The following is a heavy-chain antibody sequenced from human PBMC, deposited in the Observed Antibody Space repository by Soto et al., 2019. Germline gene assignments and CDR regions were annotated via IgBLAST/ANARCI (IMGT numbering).Heavy chain of an antibody. CDR3: ARDRGKAPFYYNGMEV. V-gene: IGHV4-4*02. J-gene: IGHJ6*02. Sequence: QVQLQESGPGLVKPSGTLTLTCAVSGDSISSSYWWSWVRQSPGRGLEWIGEVYHIGITNYNRPHRTRVSVSVDESKNQFSLKLTYVPGADTAVYYCARDRGKAPFYYNGMEVWGQGTTVTVSS. CDR2: VYHIGIT. CDR1: GDSISSSYW.